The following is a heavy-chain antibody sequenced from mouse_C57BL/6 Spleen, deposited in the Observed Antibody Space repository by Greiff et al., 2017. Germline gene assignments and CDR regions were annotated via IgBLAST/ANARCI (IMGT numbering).Heavy chain of an antibody. J-gene: IGHJ3*01. CDR1: GYTFTGYW. D-gene: IGHD2-5*01. V-gene: IGHV1-9*01. CDR2: ILPGSGST. CDR3: ATHSNHVAY. Sequence: VQLQQSGAELMKPGASVKLSCKATGYTFTGYWIEWVKQRPGHGLEWIGEILPGSGSTNTNEKFKGKATFTAYTAANTAYMQLSRRTTEDSAIYYCATHSNHVAYWGQGTLVTFSA.